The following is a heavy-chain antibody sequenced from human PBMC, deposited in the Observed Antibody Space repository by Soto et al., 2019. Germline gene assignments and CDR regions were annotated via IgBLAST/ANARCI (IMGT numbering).Heavy chain of an antibody. D-gene: IGHD5-12*01. J-gene: IGHJ4*02. Sequence: GGSLRLSCEASGFTFTSYAMSWVRQAPGKGLEWVSATSGSGDTTYYADSVKGRFTISGDNSEKRLYLQMNSLRAEDTAVYYCAKMVHGGYVSYFDSWGQGTLVTVSS. CDR2: TSGSGDTT. CDR3: AKMVHGGYVSYFDS. CDR1: GFTFTSYA. V-gene: IGHV3-23*01.